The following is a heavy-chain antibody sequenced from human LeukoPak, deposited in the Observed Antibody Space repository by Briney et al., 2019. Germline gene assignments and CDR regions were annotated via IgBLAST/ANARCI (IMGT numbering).Heavy chain of an antibody. Sequence: GGSLRLSCAASGFTFSSYTMNWVRQAPGKGLEWVSYIRSSSSAMYYADSVKGRFTISRDNAKNSLYLQMNSQRDEDTAVYYCARNGGYSPLDYWGQGTLVTVSS. CDR2: IRSSSSAM. J-gene: IGHJ4*02. CDR3: ARNGGYSPLDY. V-gene: IGHV3-48*02. CDR1: GFTFSSYT. D-gene: IGHD5-18*01.